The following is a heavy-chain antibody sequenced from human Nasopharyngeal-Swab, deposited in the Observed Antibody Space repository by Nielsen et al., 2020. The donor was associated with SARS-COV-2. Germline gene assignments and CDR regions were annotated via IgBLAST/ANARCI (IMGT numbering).Heavy chain of an antibody. V-gene: IGHV3-30*04. CDR1: GFTFSSYA. Sequence: GGSLRLSCAASGFTFSSYAMHWVRQAPGKGLEWVAVILHDGSKKYYGDSVEGRFIISRDNSKNTLYLQMNSLRAEDTAVYYCARDGSSWYEGYYCDNWGQGTLVTVSS. J-gene: IGHJ4*02. D-gene: IGHD6-13*01. CDR2: ILHDGSKK. CDR3: ARDGSSWYEGYYCDN.